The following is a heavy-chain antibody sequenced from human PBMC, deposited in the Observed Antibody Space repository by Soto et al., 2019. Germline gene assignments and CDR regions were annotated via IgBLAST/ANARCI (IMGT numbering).Heavy chain of an antibody. CDR2: ISSNSSSI. V-gene: IGHV3-11*01. CDR3: ARHYDILTGYSTEFDF. J-gene: IGHJ4*02. CDR1: AFKFSDYY. Sequence: QVHLVESGGGLVKPGGSLRLSCAASAFKFSDYYMSWIRQAPGKGLEWVSYISSNSSSIYYADSVKGRFTIPRDNAKNSLYLQMNSRRAEDTAVYYCARHYDILTGYSTEFDFWGQGTLVTASS. D-gene: IGHD3-9*01.